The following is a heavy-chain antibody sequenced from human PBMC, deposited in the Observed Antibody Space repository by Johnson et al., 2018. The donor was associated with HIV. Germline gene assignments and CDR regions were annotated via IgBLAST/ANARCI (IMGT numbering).Heavy chain of an antibody. D-gene: IGHD3-22*01. Sequence: VQLVESGGGVVQPGRSLRLSCAASGFTFSSYAMSWVRQAPGKGLEWVSAISGSGGSTYYADSVKGRFTISRDNAKNSLYMEMNNLRAEDTALYYCARQNYYDRSGQGGGLDIWGQGTMVTVSS. CDR1: GFTFSSYA. CDR3: ARQNYYDRSGQGGGLDI. V-gene: IGHV3-23*04. J-gene: IGHJ3*02. CDR2: ISGSGGST.